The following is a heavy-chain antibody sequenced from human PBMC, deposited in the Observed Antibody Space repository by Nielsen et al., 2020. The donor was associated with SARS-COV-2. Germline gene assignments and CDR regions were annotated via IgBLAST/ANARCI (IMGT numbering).Heavy chain of an antibody. Sequence: GGSLRLSCAASGFTFSSYGMHWVRQASGKGLEWVAVISYDGSNKYYADSVKGRFTISRDNSKNTLYLQMNSLRAEDTAVYYCAKDTLIGSEEYYFDYWGQGTLVTVSS. J-gene: IGHJ4*02. CDR3: AKDTLIGSEEYYFDY. V-gene: IGHV3-30*18. D-gene: IGHD2-15*01. CDR1: GFTFSSYG. CDR2: ISYDGSNK.